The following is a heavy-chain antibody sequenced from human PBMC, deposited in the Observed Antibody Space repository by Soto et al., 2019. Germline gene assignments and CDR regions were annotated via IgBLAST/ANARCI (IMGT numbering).Heavy chain of an antibody. CDR2: IYYSGST. CDR1: GGNISSYY. CDR3: ARATYYDFWSGYYSYYGMDV. Sequence: SETLSLTCAVSGGNISSYYWSWIRQPPGKGLEWIGYIYYSGSTNYNPSLKSRVTISVDTSKNQFSLKLSSVTAADTAVYYCARATYYDFWSGYYSYYGMDVWGQGTTVTVSS. D-gene: IGHD3-3*01. J-gene: IGHJ6*02. V-gene: IGHV4-59*01.